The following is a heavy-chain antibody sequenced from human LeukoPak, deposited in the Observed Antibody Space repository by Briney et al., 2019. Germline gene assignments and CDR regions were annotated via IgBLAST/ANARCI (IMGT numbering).Heavy chain of an antibody. CDR1: GDSFSSNSVT. CDR3: ARRLTQYDCFDP. Sequence: SQTLSLTCAISGDSFSSNSVTWNWIRQSPSRGLEWLGRTYYRSTWYNDYAVSVRGRITVNPDTSKNQFSLHLNSVTPEDTAVYYCARRLTQYDCFDPWGRGILVTVSS. J-gene: IGHJ5*02. D-gene: IGHD2-2*01. V-gene: IGHV6-1*01. CDR2: TYYRSTWYN.